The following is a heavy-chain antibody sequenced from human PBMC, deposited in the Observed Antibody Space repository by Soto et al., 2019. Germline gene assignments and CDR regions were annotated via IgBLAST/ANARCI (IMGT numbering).Heavy chain of an antibody. CDR3: ARVLGGMATVPLDY. CDR2: ISYEGSNK. J-gene: IGHJ4*02. V-gene: IGHV3-30-3*01. Sequence: GGSLSLCCAASGFTFSSDAMHRVRQAPGTGRGWVAVISYEGSNKYYADSAKGRFTIPRDHSKNTLYLQMNSLRTEDTAVYYCARVLGGMATVPLDYWAQGALDPVSS. D-gene: IGHD4-4*01. CDR1: GFTFSSDA.